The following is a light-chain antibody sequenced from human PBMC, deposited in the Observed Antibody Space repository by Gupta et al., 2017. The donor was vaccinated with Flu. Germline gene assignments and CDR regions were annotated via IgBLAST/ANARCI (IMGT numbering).Light chain of an antibody. Sequence: VLPQSPGTLSLSPGERATLSCRASQSIRGGYLAWYQKLPGQAPRLLIHGASSRATGIPDRFSGSGSGTDFTLTISRLEPEDSAVYYCQQYGLAPFTFGPGTKVHI. CDR3: QQYGLAPFT. CDR2: GAS. J-gene: IGKJ3*01. CDR1: QSIRGGY. V-gene: IGKV3-20*01.